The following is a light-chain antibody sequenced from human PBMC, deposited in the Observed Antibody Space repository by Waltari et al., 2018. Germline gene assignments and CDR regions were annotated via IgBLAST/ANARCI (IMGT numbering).Light chain of an antibody. V-gene: IGKV3-15*01. Sequence: EIVMTQSPATLSVSPGERATLSCRASQSVSSNLAWYQHKPGQDPRLLIYGASTRATGIPARFSGSGSGTEFTLTISSLQSEDFAVYYCQQYNNWPRRTFAQGTKVEIK. J-gene: IGKJ2*01. CDR3: QQYNNWPRRT. CDR2: GAS. CDR1: QSVSSN.